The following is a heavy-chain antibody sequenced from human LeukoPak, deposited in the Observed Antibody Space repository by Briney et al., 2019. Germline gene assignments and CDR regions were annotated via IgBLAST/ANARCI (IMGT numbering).Heavy chain of an antibody. J-gene: IGHJ4*02. V-gene: IGHV4-34*01. CDR1: GGSFNFYC. D-gene: IGHD3-16*01. CDR3: ARASIWGFQ. Sequence: SETLSLTCTLSGGSFNFYCWHWIRQPPGTGLEWLADIDNRGSTQYNPPLTGRGTISVDTSRSHALLRLTSVTAADAAVYFCARASIWGFQWGPGTLVTVSS. CDR2: IDNRGST.